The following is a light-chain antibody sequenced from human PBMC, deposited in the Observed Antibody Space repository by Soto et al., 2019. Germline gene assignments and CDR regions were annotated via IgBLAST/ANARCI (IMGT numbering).Light chain of an antibody. CDR2: EVT. Sequence: QSALTQPASVSGCPGQSITIPCTGTSSDIGNYNAVSWYQQHPGKAPKLIIYEVTNRPSGVSDRFSGSKSGNTASLTISGLQAEDEADYYCGSWTTYRPYVFATGTKVTVL. CDR1: SSDIGNYNA. J-gene: IGLJ1*01. CDR3: GSWTTYRPYV. V-gene: IGLV2-14*01.